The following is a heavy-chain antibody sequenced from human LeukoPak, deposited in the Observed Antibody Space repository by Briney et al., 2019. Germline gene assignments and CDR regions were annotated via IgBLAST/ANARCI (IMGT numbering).Heavy chain of an antibody. J-gene: IGHJ3*02. V-gene: IGHV4-34*01. Sequence: SETLSLTCAVYGGSFSGYYWSWIRQPPGKGLEWIGEINHSGSTNYNPSLKSRVTISVDTPKNQFPLKLSSVTAADTAVYYCARAETGTWAFDIWGQGTMVTVSS. D-gene: IGHD1-1*01. CDR2: INHSGST. CDR1: GGSFSGYY. CDR3: ARAETGTWAFDI.